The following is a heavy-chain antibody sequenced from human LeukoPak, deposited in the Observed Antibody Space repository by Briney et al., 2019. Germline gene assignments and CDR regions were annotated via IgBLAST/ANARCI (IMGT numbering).Heavy chain of an antibody. CDR1: GFTFSSYG. CDR3: AKFYYGSGSCFDY. CDR2: ISGSGGST. D-gene: IGHD3-10*01. J-gene: IGHJ4*02. V-gene: IGHV3-23*01. Sequence: PGGSLRLSCAASGFTFSSYGMSWVRQAPGKGLEWVSAISGSGGSTYYADSVKGRFTISRDNSKNTLYLQMNSLRAEDTAVYYCAKFYYGSGSCFDYWGQGTLVTVSS.